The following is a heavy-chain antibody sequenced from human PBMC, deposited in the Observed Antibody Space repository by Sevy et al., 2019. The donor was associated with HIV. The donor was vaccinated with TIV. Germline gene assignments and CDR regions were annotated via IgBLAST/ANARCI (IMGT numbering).Heavy chain of an antibody. V-gene: IGHV3-48*02. Sequence: GGYLRLSCAASGFTFSSYSMNWVRQAPGKGLEWVSYISSSSSTIYYADSVKGRFTISRDNAKNSLYLQMNSLRDEDTAVYYCARVIWLGDYGWFDPWGQGTLVTVSS. D-gene: IGHD3-10*01. CDR2: ISSSSSTI. CDR1: GFTFSSYS. J-gene: IGHJ5*02. CDR3: ARVIWLGDYGWFDP.